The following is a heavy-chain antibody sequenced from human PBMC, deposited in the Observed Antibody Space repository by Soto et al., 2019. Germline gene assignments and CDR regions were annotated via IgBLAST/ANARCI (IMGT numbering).Heavy chain of an antibody. J-gene: IGHJ6*02. CDR1: GFTFSSYW. CDR3: ARGDYGGSLTYYYYGMDV. CDR2: INSDGSST. D-gene: IGHD4-17*01. Sequence: VGSLRLSCAASGFTFSSYWMHWVRQAPGKGLVWVSRINSDGSSTSYADSVKGRFTISRDNAKNTLYLQMNSLRAEDTAVYYCARGDYGGSLTYYYYGMDVWGQGTTVTVSS. V-gene: IGHV3-74*01.